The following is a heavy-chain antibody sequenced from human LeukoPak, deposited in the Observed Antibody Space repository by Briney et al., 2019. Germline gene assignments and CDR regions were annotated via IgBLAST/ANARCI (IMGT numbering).Heavy chain of an antibody. CDR1: GYTFTSHG. CDR3: ARGKDHYYDSSGYPDYYYYTMDV. D-gene: IGHD3-22*01. V-gene: IGHV1-2*02. CDR2: INPYSGDT. Sequence: GASVKVSCKASGYTFTSHGISWVRQAPGQGLEWMGWINPYSGDTNYAQKFQGRVTMTRDTSISTAFMELSRLRSDDTAVYYCARGKDHYYDSSGYPDYYYYTMDVWGQGTTVTVSS. J-gene: IGHJ6*02.